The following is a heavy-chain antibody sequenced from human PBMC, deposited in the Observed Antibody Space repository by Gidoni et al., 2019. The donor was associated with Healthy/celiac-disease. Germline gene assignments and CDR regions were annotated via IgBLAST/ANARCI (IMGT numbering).Heavy chain of an antibody. J-gene: IGHJ5*02. CDR2: INHSGST. CDR3: ARGGRYRVRGGQDNWFDP. D-gene: IGHD3-10*01. CDR1: GGSFSGYY. V-gene: IGHV4-34*01. Sequence: QVQLQQWGAGLLKPSETLSLTCAVYGGSFSGYYWSWIRQPPGTGLECIGKINHSGSTKYNPSIKSRVTISVDTTKNQFSLKLSSVTAADTAVYDCARGGRYRVRGGQDNWFDPWGQGTLVTVSS.